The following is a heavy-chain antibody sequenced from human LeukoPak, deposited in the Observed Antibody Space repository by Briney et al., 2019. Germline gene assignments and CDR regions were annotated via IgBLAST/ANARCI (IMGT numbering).Heavy chain of an antibody. V-gene: IGHV3-48*02. Sequence: PGGSLRLSCAASGFTFSSYSMNWVRQAPGKGLEWVSYISGSSSTIYYADSVKGRFTISRDNARHSLYLQMSSLRDEDTAVYYCARVYSGSGSYRPFDYWGQGTLVTVSS. CDR1: GFTFSSYS. J-gene: IGHJ4*02. D-gene: IGHD3-10*01. CDR3: ARVYSGSGSYRPFDY. CDR2: ISGSSSTI.